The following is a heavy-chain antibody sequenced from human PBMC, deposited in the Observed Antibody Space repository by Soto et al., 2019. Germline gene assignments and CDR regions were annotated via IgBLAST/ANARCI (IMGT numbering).Heavy chain of an antibody. CDR2: VKHSPKNYVT. Sequence: QLVESGGGVVQPGGSLRLSCAASGFSFSSYDMDWVRQAPGKGPEWVALVKHSPKNYVTDYAASVRGLFTISSDASQRSLLLKMSNLKTDATAVYYWGRKDLGGFVPWGQGTLVTVSS. CDR1: GFSFSSYD. CDR3: GRKDLGGFVP. V-gene: IGHV3-72*01. J-gene: IGHJ5*02. D-gene: IGHD3-16*01.